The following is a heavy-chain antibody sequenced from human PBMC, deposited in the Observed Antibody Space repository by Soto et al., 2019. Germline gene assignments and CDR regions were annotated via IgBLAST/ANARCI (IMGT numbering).Heavy chain of an antibody. J-gene: IGHJ4*02. CDR3: ARDTVGGRWLPLGF. CDR1: GFTFSTYA. Sequence: QVQLVESGGGVVQPGSSLRLSCAASGFTFSTYAMDWVRQAPGKGLEWVGVITSNGSNARYADSVKGRFTISRDNAHNTMFLQMDSLKREKTALYLCARDTVGGRWLPLGFWGQGSLVTVSS. CDR2: ITSNGSNA. V-gene: IGHV3-30-3*01. D-gene: IGHD2-15*01.